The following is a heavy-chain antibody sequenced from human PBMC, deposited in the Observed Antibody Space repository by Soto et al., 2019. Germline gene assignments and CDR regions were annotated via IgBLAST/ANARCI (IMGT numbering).Heavy chain of an antibody. CDR3: ARGLGVVPAATGVGNWFDP. V-gene: IGHV4-34*01. J-gene: IGHJ5*02. CDR1: GGSFSGYY. D-gene: IGHD2-2*01. CDR2: INHSGST. Sequence: QVQLQQWGAGLLKPSETLSLTCAVYGGSFSGYYWSWIRQPPGKGLEWIGEINHSGSTNYNPSLKSRATISVDTSKNQFSLKLSSVTAADTAVYYCARGLGVVPAATGVGNWFDPWGQGTLVTVSS.